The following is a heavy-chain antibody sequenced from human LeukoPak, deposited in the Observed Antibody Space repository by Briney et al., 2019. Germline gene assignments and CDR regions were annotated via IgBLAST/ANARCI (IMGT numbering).Heavy chain of an antibody. CDR3: ARDGGYDFWSGYYQDY. V-gene: IGHV3-30*19. J-gene: IGHJ4*02. Sequence: PGGSLRLSCGASGFSFSLYGMHWVRQAPGKGLEWVALISYDANIGSNKYYADSVKGRFTISRDNSKNTLYLQMNSLRAEDTAVYYCARDGGYDFWSGYYQDYWGQGTLVTVSS. D-gene: IGHD3-3*01. CDR1: GFSFSLYG. CDR2: ISYDANIGSNK.